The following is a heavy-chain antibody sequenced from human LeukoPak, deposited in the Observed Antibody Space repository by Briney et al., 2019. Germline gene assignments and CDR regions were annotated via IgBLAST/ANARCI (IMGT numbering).Heavy chain of an antibody. CDR2: IWYDGSNK. CDR1: GFTFSSYG. D-gene: IGHD6-19*01. V-gene: IGHV3-33*08. CDR3: AREYSSGWSPFN. Sequence: GGSLRLSCAASGFTFSSYGMHWVRQAPGKGLEWVAVIWYDGSNKYYADSVKGRFTISRDNSKNTLYLQMNSLRAEDTAVYYCAREYSSGWSPFNWGQGTLVTVSS. J-gene: IGHJ4*02.